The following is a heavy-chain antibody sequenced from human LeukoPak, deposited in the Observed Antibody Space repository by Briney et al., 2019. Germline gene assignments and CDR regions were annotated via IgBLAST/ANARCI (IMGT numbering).Heavy chain of an antibody. V-gene: IGHV4-31*03. Sequence: SQTLSLTCSVSGVSISGRGYWGWIRQHPGKGLEWIGYIDYSGKTYYKPSLQSRVIISADTSQNQFTLKVSSVTAADTAVYYCATGYGSVWFDAWGQGAVVTVSS. CDR1: GVSISGRGY. D-gene: IGHD3-9*01. J-gene: IGHJ5*02. CDR3: ATGYGSVWFDA. CDR2: IDYSGKT.